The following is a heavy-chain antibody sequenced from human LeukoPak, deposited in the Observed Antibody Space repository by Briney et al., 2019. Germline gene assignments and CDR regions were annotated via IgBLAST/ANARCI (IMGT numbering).Heavy chain of an antibody. Sequence: PSQTLSLTCTVSGGSISSGSYYWSWIRQPAGKGLEWIGRIYTSGSTNYNPSLKSRVTISVDTSKNQFSLKLSSVTAAGTAVYYCASSSSWSDYWGQGTLVTVSS. CDR3: ASSSSWSDY. D-gene: IGHD6-13*01. J-gene: IGHJ4*02. V-gene: IGHV4-61*02. CDR2: IYTSGST. CDR1: GGSISSGSYY.